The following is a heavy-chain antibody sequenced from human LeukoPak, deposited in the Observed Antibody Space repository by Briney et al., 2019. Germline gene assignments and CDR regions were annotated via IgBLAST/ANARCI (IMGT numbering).Heavy chain of an antibody. Sequence: SETLSLTCAVSGGSISSYYWSWIRQPPGKGLEWIGYIYYSGSNNYNPSLKSRVTISEDTSKNQFSLKLSSVTAADTAAYYCVRGARGRGYSGYGRRGTYDYYFYMDVCGKGTTVTVSS. D-gene: IGHD5-12*01. V-gene: IGHV4-59*01. CDR3: VRGARGRGYSGYGRRGTYDYYFYMDV. CDR2: IYYSGSN. CDR1: GGSISSYY. J-gene: IGHJ6*03.